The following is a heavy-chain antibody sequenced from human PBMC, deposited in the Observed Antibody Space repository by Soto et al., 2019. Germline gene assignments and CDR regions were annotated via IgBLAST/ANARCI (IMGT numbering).Heavy chain of an antibody. Sequence: EVQLVESGGGLVQPGGSLRLSCAASGFDFSNSWIHWVRQGPGKGLVWVSHINSDGSGTTYADSVKGRFTISRDNAKNTVYLQMNSLRAEATAVYYCAKDTAYAMDVWGQGTTVTVSS. V-gene: IGHV3-74*01. CDR2: INSDGSGT. CDR3: AKDTAYAMDV. J-gene: IGHJ6*02. D-gene: IGHD2-15*01. CDR1: GFDFSNSW.